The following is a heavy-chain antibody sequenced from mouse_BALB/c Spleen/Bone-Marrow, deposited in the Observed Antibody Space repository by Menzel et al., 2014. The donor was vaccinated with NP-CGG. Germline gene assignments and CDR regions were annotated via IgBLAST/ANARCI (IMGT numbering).Heavy chain of an antibody. CDR3: ARFPMDY. V-gene: IGHV7-3*02. CDR2: IRNKAYGYTT. J-gene: IGHJ4*01. Sequence: EVNLVESGGGLLQPGGSLRLSCTTSGFTFTDYYMSWVRQPPGKALEWLAFIRNKAYGYTTEYSASVRGRFTISRDNSQSILYLQMNTLRAEDSATYYCARFPMDYWGQGTSVTVSS. CDR1: GFTFTDYY.